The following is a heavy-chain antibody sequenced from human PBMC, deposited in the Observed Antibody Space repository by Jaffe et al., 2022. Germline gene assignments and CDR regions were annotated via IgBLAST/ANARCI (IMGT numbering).Heavy chain of an antibody. CDR2: IYPGDSDT. CDR3: VRRGLHSSWYVDNWFDP. Sequence: EVQLVQSGAEVKKPGESLKISCKGSGYSFTSYWIGWVRQMPGKGLEWMGIIYPGDSDTRYSPSFQGQVTISADKSISTAYLQWSSLKASDTAMYYCVRRGLHSSWYVDNWFDPWGQGTLVTVSS. D-gene: IGHD6-13*01. V-gene: IGHV5-51*03. CDR1: GYSFTSYW. J-gene: IGHJ5*02.